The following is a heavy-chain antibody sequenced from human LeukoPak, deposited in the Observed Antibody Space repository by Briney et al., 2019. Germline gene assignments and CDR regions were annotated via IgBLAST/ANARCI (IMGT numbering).Heavy chain of an antibody. Sequence: PSETLSLTCTVSGGSISSYYWSWIRQPAGKGLEWIGRIYTSGTTNYNPSLKSRVTMSVDTSKNQFSLKLNSVTAADTAVYYCARDLVLARLFDYWGQGTLVTVSS. D-gene: IGHD3-3*01. CDR1: GGSISSYY. J-gene: IGHJ4*02. CDR2: IYTSGTT. CDR3: ARDLVLARLFDY. V-gene: IGHV4-4*07.